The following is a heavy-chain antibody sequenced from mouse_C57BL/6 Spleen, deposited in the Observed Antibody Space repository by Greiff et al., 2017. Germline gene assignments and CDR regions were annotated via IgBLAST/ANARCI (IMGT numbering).Heavy chain of an antibody. Sequence: VKLQQPGAELVKPGASVKMSCKASGYTFTSYWITWVKQRPGQGLEWIGDIYPGSGSTNYNEKFKSKVTLTVDTSSSTAYMQLSSLTSEDSAVYYCARAYYSNYAYYAMDYWGQGTSVTVSS. D-gene: IGHD2-5*01. CDR2: IYPGSGST. J-gene: IGHJ4*01. CDR3: ARAYYSNYAYYAMDY. V-gene: IGHV1-55*01. CDR1: GYTFTSYW.